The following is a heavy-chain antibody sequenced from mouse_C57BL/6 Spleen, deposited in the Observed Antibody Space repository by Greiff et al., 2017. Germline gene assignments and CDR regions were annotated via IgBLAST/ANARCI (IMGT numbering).Heavy chain of an antibody. V-gene: IGHV1-55*01. CDR2: IYPGSGST. CDR3: ARMDYYGIADYAVDY. J-gene: IGHJ4*01. CDR1: GYTFTSYW. D-gene: IGHD1-1*01. Sequence: VKLQQPGAELVKPGASVKMSCKASGYTFTSYWITWVKQRPGQGLEWIGDIYPGSGSTNYNEKFKSKATMTVDTSSSTAYMQLSSLTSEDSAVYSCARMDYYGIADYAVDYWGQGTSVTVSS.